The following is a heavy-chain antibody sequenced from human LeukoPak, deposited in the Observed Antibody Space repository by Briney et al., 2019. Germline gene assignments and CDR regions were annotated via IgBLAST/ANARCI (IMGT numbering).Heavy chain of an antibody. J-gene: IGHJ5*02. Sequence: PGGSLRLSCEASGFTFSSYWMTWVRQAPGKGLEWVASMKHDGTEKYYVDSVKGRFTISRDNAKNTLYLQMNSLRAEDTAVYYCARVVLARFGESLYGGWFDPWGQGTLVTVSS. CDR3: ARVVLARFGESLYGGWFDP. CDR2: MKHDGTEK. CDR1: GFTFSSYW. D-gene: IGHD3-10*01. V-gene: IGHV3-7*01.